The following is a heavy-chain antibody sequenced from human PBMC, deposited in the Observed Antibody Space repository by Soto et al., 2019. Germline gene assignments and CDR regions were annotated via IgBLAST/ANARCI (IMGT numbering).Heavy chain of an antibody. CDR2: ISGSGGST. CDR1: GFTFSSYA. D-gene: IGHD5-12*01. CDR3: AKGTPDIVATIFAFDI. V-gene: IGHV3-23*01. Sequence: GGSLRLSCAASGFTFSSYAMSWVRQAPGKGLEWVSAISGSGGSTYYADSVKGRFTISRDNSKNTLYLQMNSLRAEDTAVYYCAKGTPDIVATIFAFDIWGQGTMVTVSS. J-gene: IGHJ3*02.